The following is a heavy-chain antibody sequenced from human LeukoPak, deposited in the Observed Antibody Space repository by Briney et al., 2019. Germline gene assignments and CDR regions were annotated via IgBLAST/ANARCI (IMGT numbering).Heavy chain of an antibody. D-gene: IGHD3-22*01. J-gene: IGHJ4*02. Sequence: SQTLSLTCAVSGGSISSGGYSWSWIRQPPGKGLEWIGYIYHSGSTSYSPSLKSRVTISVDRSKTQFSLKLSSVTAADTAVYYCAKYSIVVAVFDYWGQGTLVTVSS. CDR2: IYHSGST. CDR1: GGSISSGGYS. V-gene: IGHV4-30-2*01. CDR3: AKYSIVVAVFDY.